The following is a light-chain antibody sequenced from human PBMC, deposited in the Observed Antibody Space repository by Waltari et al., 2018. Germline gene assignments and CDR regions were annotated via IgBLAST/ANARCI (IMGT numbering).Light chain of an antibody. V-gene: IGLV2-14*03. Sequence: QSALTQPASVSGSPGQSITISCTGTSRDVGNYNYVSWYQQHPGKAPKLIIYDVTNRPSGVSARFSGSKSGNTASLTVSGLQPEDEANYYCNSYTTSSTLVIFGGGTKVTV. CDR1: SRDVGNYNY. CDR3: NSYTTSSTLVI. CDR2: DVT. J-gene: IGLJ2*01.